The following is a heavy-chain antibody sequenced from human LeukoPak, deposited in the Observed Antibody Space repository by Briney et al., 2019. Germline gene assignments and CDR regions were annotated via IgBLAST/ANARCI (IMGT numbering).Heavy chain of an antibody. CDR1: GYSFTTYW. J-gene: IGHJ4*02. CDR2: ISPDDSEI. D-gene: IGHD1-26*01. CDR3: ARHEGSGSYYSY. Sequence: GESLQISSQGSGYSFTTYWIAWVRPMPGRGLEWMGIISPDDSEIRYSPSFRGQVTISADKSTSTAYLQWSRLKAPDTAIYYCARHEGSGSYYSYWGQGTLVTVSS. V-gene: IGHV5-51*01.